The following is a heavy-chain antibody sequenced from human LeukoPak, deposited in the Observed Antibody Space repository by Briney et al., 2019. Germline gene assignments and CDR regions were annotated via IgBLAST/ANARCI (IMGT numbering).Heavy chain of an antibody. J-gene: IGHJ5*02. D-gene: IGHD6-13*01. V-gene: IGHV4-59*08. CDR3: ARRVKKAAVIDADNWFDP. Sequence: SQSLSLTRTVSGGPLSTYSWNWIRQAPGKGLEWVGDIYYIGSTNYNPSLTSLVTISLDTCKSQFYLTLSSEAAADTAVYYCARRVKKAAVIDADNWFDPWGQGTLVTVSS. CDR2: IYYIGST. CDR1: GGPLSTYS.